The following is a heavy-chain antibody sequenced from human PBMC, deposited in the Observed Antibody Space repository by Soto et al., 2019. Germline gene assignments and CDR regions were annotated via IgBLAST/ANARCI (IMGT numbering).Heavy chain of an antibody. CDR1: GFTFHTYA. V-gene: IGHV3-23*01. D-gene: IGHD6-19*01. J-gene: IGHJ3*01. Sequence: EVQLLESGGGLLQRGGSLRLSCAASGFTFHTYAMTWVRQAPGRGLEWVSAISDSATRTDYADSVKGRFTISRDNSKNTLYLQMSSLRADDTAIYYCANDISSGWYPPNAFDLWGQGTMVTVSS. CDR2: ISDSATRT. CDR3: ANDISSGWYPPNAFDL.